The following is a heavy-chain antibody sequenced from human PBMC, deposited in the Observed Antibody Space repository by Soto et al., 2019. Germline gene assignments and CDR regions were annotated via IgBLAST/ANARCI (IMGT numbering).Heavy chain of an antibody. J-gene: IGHJ4*02. V-gene: IGHV1-18*01. Sequence: ASVKVSCKASGYTFTRYGISWVRQAPGQGLAWMGWISAYNGNTHYAQKLQGRVTMNTDTSTRTAYMERRSLSSDDTAVYYCEREVYSSGWYYFDYWGQGTLVTVSS. CDR2: ISAYNGNT. CDR1: GYTFTRYG. D-gene: IGHD6-19*01. CDR3: EREVYSSGWYYFDY.